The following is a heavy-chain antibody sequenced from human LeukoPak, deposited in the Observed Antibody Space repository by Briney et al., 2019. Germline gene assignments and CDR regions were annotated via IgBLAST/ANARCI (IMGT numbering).Heavy chain of an antibody. CDR2: IYYSEST. V-gene: IGHV4-31*03. J-gene: IGHJ4*02. CDR3: ASGYCSGGSCYLDY. CDR1: GGSISSGGYY. Sequence: PSETLSLTCIVSGGSISSGGYYWRWIRQHPGKGLEWIGYIYYSESTYYNPSLKSRVTISADTSKYQFSLKLSSVTAADTAVYYCASGYCSGGSCYLDYWGQGTLVTVSS. D-gene: IGHD2-15*01.